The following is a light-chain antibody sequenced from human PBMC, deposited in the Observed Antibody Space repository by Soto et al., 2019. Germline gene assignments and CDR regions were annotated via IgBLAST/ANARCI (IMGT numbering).Light chain of an antibody. CDR1: QSISSY. J-gene: IGKJ1*01. CDR2: AAT. Sequence: DIPMTQSPSSLSASVGDRVTITCRASQSISSYLSWYQQKPGKAPKLLIYAATSLQSGVPPRFSGSGSGTDFTLTISSLQPEDFATYYCQQSYSTPRTFGQGTKVEIK. CDR3: QQSYSTPRT. V-gene: IGKV1-39*01.